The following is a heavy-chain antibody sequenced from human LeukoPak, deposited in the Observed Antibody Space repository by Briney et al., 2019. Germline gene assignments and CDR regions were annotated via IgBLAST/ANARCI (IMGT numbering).Heavy chain of an antibody. V-gene: IGHV1-8*03. D-gene: IGHD6-13*01. Sequence: ASVKVSCKASGYTFTSYDINWVRQATGQGLEWMGCMNPNSGNTGYAQKFQGRVTITRNTSISTAYMELSSLRSEDTAVYYCARGGIFAGTFRIDYWGQGTLVTVSS. J-gene: IGHJ4*02. CDR3: ARGGIFAGTFRIDY. CDR2: MNPNSGNT. CDR1: GYTFTSYD.